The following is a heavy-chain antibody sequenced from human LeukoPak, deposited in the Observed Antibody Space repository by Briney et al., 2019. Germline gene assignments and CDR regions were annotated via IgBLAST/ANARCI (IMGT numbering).Heavy chain of an antibody. CDR2: ISYDGSNK. CDR1: GFTFSDFA. V-gene: IGHV3-30*18. Sequence: PGGSLRLSCAASGFTFSDFAMSWVRQAPGKGLEWVAVISYDGSNKYYADSVKSRFTISRDNSKNTLYLQMNSLRAEDTAVYYCAKVFSIGMVRGVTNYFDYWGQGTLVTVSS. D-gene: IGHD3-10*01. J-gene: IGHJ4*02. CDR3: AKVFSIGMVRGVTNYFDY.